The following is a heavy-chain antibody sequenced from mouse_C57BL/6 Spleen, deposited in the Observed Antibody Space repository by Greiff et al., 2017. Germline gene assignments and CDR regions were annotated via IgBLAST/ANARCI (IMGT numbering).Heavy chain of an antibody. CDR3: ARPRLRKYYAMDY. D-gene: IGHD1-1*01. Sequence: LVEFGTGLVKPGGSLKLSCAASGFTFSYYGMHLVRQAPEKGLEWVADISSGSSTIYYADTVTGRFTISNYNAKTTLFLQMTNLRSEYTAMYYSARPRLRKYYAMDYWGQGTSVTVSS. CDR1: GFTFSYYG. V-gene: IGHV5-17*01. CDR2: ISSGSSTI. J-gene: IGHJ4*01.